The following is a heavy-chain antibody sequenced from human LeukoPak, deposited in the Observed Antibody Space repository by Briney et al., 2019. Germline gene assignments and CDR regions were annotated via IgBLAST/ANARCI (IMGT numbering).Heavy chain of an antibody. CDR3: AKNGSGTSRAFDV. V-gene: IGHV3-30*04. CDR2: ISYDGGDK. Sequence: PGRSLRLSCAASGFTFNNYAIHWVRQAPGKGLEWVGVISYDGGDKFYVDSVKGRFTISRDNPKSTLYLQMNSLRAEDTALYYCAKNGSGTSRAFDVWGQGTMVTVSS. CDR1: GFTFNNYA. J-gene: IGHJ3*01. D-gene: IGHD3-10*01.